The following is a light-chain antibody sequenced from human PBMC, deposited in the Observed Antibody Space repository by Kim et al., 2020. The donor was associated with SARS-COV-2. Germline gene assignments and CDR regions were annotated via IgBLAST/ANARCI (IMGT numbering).Light chain of an antibody. CDR2: AAY. J-gene: IGKJ1*01. CDR3: LQRNTYPRT. V-gene: IGKV1-17*01. Sequence: ASVGDRVTITSRGSQGIGNDLGWYQQKAEKVPKRLIYAAYSMQSGVPSKCSGSGSGREITLSVSRMQPENIATYNCLQRNTYPRTFGEGTTV. CDR1: QGIGND.